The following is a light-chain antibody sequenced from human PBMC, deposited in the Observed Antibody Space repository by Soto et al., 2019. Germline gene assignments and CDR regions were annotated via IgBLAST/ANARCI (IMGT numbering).Light chain of an antibody. J-gene: IGKJ4*01. Sequence: IAMAPSAATLSASPGYRATLSCMASQSVRGNLAWYQQKPGQAPRLLIYGASSRATGIPARFSGSGSGTEFTLTISSLQSEDFAVYYCQQFSSYPLTFGGGTKVDIK. V-gene: IGKV3-15*01. CDR3: QQFSSYPLT. CDR1: QSVRGN. CDR2: GAS.